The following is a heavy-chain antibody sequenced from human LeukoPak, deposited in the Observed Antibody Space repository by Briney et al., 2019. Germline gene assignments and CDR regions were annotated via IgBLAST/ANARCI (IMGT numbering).Heavy chain of an antibody. V-gene: IGHV1-69*04. J-gene: IGHJ3*02. CDR1: GGTFSSYA. Sequence: SVKVSCKASGGTFSSYAISWVRQAPGQGLEWMGRIIPILGIANYAQKFQGRVTITADKSTSTAYMELSSLRSEDTAVYYCARDPYNWNDDGVGGAFDIWGQGTMVTVSS. CDR3: ARDPYNWNDDGVGGAFDI. D-gene: IGHD1-20*01. CDR2: IIPILGIA.